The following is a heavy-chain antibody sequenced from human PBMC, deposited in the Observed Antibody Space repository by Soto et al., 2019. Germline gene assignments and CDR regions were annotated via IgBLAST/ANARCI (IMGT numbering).Heavy chain of an antibody. D-gene: IGHD6-13*01. CDR2: ISYDGSNK. Sequence: QVQLVESGGGVVQPGRSLRLSCAASGFTFSSYAMHWVRQAPGKGLEWVAVISYDGSNKYYADSVKGRFTISRDNSKNPQYLQMNSLRAEDTAVYYCAREGSDSYWYSSSWYLSKYFQHWGQGTLVTVSS. CDR3: AREGSDSYWYSSSWYLSKYFQH. J-gene: IGHJ1*01. CDR1: GFTFSSYA. V-gene: IGHV3-30-3*01.